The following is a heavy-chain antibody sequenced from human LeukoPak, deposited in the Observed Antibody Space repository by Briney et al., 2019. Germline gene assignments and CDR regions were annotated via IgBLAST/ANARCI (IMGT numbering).Heavy chain of an antibody. CDR1: GGSITSGPFH. D-gene: IGHD3-10*01. Sequence: SETLSLTRAVSGGSITSGPFHWGWTRQTPGKGLEWIGTILHSGSTSYNPSLQSRVTISLDTSKNQFSLKLSSVTAADTAVYYCARTGILSSGDYFDPWGQGTLVTVSS. CDR2: ILHSGST. CDR3: ARTGILSSGDYFDP. J-gene: IGHJ5*02. V-gene: IGHV4-39*07.